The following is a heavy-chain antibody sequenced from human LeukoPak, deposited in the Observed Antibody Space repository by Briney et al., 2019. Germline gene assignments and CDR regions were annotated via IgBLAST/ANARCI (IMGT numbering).Heavy chain of an antibody. D-gene: IGHD1-1*01. Sequence: GGSLRLSCAASGFTFSSYSMTWVRQAPGKGLQWVSSISAGGDNTYYADSVKGRFTISRDNSMNTLYLQMNSLRAEDTAVYFCAKDLEPPGTSDYWGQGTLVTVSS. CDR2: ISAGGDNT. V-gene: IGHV3-23*01. CDR3: AKDLEPPGTSDY. J-gene: IGHJ4*02. CDR1: GFTFSSYS.